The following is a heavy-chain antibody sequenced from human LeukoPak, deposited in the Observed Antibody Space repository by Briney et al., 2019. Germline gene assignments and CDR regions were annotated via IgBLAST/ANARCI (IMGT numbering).Heavy chain of an antibody. CDR1: GFTFSSYS. V-gene: IGHV3-21*01. CDR2: ISSSSSYI. J-gene: IGHJ1*01. Sequence: GGSLGLSCAASGFTFSSYSMNWVRQAPGKGLEWVSSISSSSSYIYYADSVKGRFTISRDNAKNSLYLQMNSLRAEDTAVYYCARALPDGRAEYFQHWGQGTLVTVSS. CDR3: ARALPDGRAEYFQH. D-gene: IGHD1-14*01.